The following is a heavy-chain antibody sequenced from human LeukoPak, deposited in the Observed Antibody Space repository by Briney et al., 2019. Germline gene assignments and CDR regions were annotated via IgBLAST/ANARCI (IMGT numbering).Heavy chain of an antibody. CDR3: AREYDNSNYYDS. Sequence: SETLSLTCTVSGGSVNSGSFYWSWIRQPPGKGLQWIGYIYYSGSTNYNPSLRSRVTISVDTSKNQFSLRLSSVTAADTAVYYCAREYDNSNYYDSWGQGTLVTVSS. V-gene: IGHV4-61*01. D-gene: IGHD3-22*01. J-gene: IGHJ5*01. CDR2: IYYSGST. CDR1: GGSVNSGSFY.